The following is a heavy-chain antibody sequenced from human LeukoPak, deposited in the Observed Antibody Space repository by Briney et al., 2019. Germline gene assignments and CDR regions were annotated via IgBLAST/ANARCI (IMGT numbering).Heavy chain of an antibody. V-gene: IGHV4-34*01. J-gene: IGHJ6*02. CDR1: GGSFSGYY. CDR3: ARSLRYSGYDPSTYYYYGMDV. D-gene: IGHD5-12*01. Sequence: SETLSLTCAVYGGSFSGYYWSWIRQPPGKGLEWIGEINHSGSTNYNPSLKSRVTISVDTSKNQFSLKLSSVTAADTAVYYCARSLRYSGYDPSTYYYYGMDVWGQGTTVTVSS. CDR2: INHSGST.